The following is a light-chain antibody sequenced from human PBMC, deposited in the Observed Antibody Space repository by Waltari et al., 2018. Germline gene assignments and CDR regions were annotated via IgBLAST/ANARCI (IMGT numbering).Light chain of an antibody. CDR3: AGWDDSLSVV. CDR2: RNK. V-gene: IGLV1-47*01. Sequence: QSVLTQPPSASGAPRQQVTISCSGSRSNLASTYVYWYQQHPGTAPKPLIYRNKQRPSGVPDRFSGSKSGTSASLAISGLRSEDEADYYCAGWDDSLSVVFGGGTKLTVL. CDR1: RSNLASTY. J-gene: IGLJ2*01.